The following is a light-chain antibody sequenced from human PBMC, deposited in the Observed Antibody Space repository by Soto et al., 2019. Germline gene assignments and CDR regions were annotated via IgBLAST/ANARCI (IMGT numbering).Light chain of an antibody. CDR3: QQHKSYPVT. Sequence: EIQMTQTPSTLSASVGDRVTITCRASQNIDIWLSWYQQKPGKAPSLLIYDASNLKSGVPSRFSGSGSGTEFTLTISSLQPDDSGSYYCQQHKSYPVTFGGGTKADI. V-gene: IGKV1-5*01. CDR1: QNIDIW. J-gene: IGKJ4*01. CDR2: DAS.